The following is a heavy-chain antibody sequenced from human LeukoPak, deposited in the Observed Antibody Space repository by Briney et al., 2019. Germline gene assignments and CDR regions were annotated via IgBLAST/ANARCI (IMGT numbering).Heavy chain of an antibody. CDR3: ARDTGLWFGETGAFDI. CDR1: GFTFSSYG. D-gene: IGHD3-10*01. CDR2: IWYDGSNK. Sequence: PGGSLRLSCAASGFTFSSYGMHWVRQAPGKGLEWVAVIWYDGSNKYYADSVKGRFTISRDNSKNTLYLQMNSLRAEDTAVYYCARDTGLWFGETGAFDIWGQGTMVTVSS. J-gene: IGHJ3*02. V-gene: IGHV3-33*08.